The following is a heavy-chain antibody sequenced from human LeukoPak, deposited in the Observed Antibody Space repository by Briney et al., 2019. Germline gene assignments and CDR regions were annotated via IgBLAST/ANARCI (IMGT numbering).Heavy chain of an antibody. Sequence: PSETLSLTCSVSGGSISSYYWSWIRQPPGKGLEWIGYIYYSGSTNYNPSLKSRVTISVDTSKNQFSLKLSSVTAADTAVYYCASVGGSNYYYYGMDVWGQGTTVTVSS. J-gene: IGHJ6*02. D-gene: IGHD3-10*01. CDR2: IYYSGST. CDR3: ASVGGSNYYYYGMDV. V-gene: IGHV4-59*01. CDR1: GGSISSYY.